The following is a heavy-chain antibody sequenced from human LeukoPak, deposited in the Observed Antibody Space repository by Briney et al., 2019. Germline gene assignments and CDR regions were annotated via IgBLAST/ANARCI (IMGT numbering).Heavy chain of an antibody. CDR2: INSYNGNT. Sequence: ASVTVSCKASGCTFTSYGISGVRPAPGQGRDGMGLINSYNGNTNYAQKLQGRVTMTTDTSTSTAYIELRSLRSDDTAVYYCARDNTMVLGPLGYWGQGTLVTVSS. D-gene: IGHD3-10*01. V-gene: IGHV1-18*04. CDR1: GCTFTSYG. CDR3: ARDNTMVLGPLGY. J-gene: IGHJ4*02.